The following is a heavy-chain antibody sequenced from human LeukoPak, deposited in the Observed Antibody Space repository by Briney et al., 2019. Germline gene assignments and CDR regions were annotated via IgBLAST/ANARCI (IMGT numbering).Heavy chain of an antibody. CDR2: INQSEST. Sequence: SETLSLTCAVYGGSFSGYHWSWIRQPPGKGLEWIGEINQSESTNYNPSLKSRVTISVDTSKNQFSLKLSSVTAADTAVYYCARDDVAAGTVVWGQGTLVTVSS. J-gene: IGHJ4*02. CDR1: GGSFSGYH. D-gene: IGHD6-13*01. CDR3: ARDDVAAGTVV. V-gene: IGHV4-34*01.